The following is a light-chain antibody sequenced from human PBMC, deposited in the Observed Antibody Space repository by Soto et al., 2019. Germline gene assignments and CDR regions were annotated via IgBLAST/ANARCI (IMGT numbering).Light chain of an antibody. CDR1: QSISSW. Sequence: DIQMTQSPSTLSASVGARVTITCRASQSISSWLAWYQQKQGKAPKLLIYDASSLESGVPSRFSGSGSGTEFTLTISSLQPDDFATYYCQQYNSYPGTFGQGTKLEIK. V-gene: IGKV1-5*01. CDR3: QQYNSYPGT. CDR2: DAS. J-gene: IGKJ2*01.